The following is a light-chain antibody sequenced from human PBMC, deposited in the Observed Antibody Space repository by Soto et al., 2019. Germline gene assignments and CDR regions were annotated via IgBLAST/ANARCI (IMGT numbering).Light chain of an antibody. Sequence: DIVMTQSPDSLAVSLGERATINCKSSQSVLYSSNNKNYLAWYQQKPGQPPKLLIYCASTRESGVPDRVSGSGSGTDFPLTISSLQAEDVAVYYCQQYYSTPPTFGPGTKVDIK. J-gene: IGKJ3*01. V-gene: IGKV4-1*01. CDR1: QSVLYSSNNKNY. CDR3: QQYYSTPPT. CDR2: CAS.